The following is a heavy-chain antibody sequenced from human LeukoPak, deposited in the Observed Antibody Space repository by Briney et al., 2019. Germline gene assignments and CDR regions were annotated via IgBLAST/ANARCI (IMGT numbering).Heavy chain of an antibody. Sequence: GGSLRLSCAASGFTVSSNYMSWVRQSPGQGLEWVSVIYSGGSTYYVDSVKGRFTISRDNAKNSLYLQMNSLRAEDTAVYYCAELGITMIGGVWGKGTTVTISS. V-gene: IGHV3-53*01. CDR1: GFTVSSNY. D-gene: IGHD3-10*02. CDR3: AELGITMIGGV. CDR2: IYSGGST. J-gene: IGHJ6*04.